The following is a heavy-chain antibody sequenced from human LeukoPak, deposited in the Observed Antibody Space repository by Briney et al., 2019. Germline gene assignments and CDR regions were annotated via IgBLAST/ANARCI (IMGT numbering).Heavy chain of an antibody. CDR1: GYSFTSYW. J-gene: IGHJ4*02. Sequence: GESLKISCKGSGYSFTSYWIGWVRQMPGKGLEWMGIIYPGDSDTRYSPSFQGQVTISADKSISTAYLQWSSLEASDTAMYYCARLEEADYDSSGFPRYWGQGTLVTVSS. CDR2: IYPGDSDT. D-gene: IGHD3-22*01. CDR3: ARLEEADYDSSGFPRY. V-gene: IGHV5-51*01.